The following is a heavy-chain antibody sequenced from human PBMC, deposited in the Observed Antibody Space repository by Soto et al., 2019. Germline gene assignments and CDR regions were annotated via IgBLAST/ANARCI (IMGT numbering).Heavy chain of an antibody. Sequence: SETLSLTCTVSGGSISSGGYYWSWIRQHPGKGLEWIGYIYYSGSTYYNPSLKSRVTISVDTSKNQFSLKLSSVTAADTAVYYCARYTYYYDSSGYYFDYWGRGTLVTVSS. V-gene: IGHV4-31*03. CDR3: ARYTYYYDSSGYYFDY. CDR1: GGSISSGGYY. CDR2: IYYSGST. D-gene: IGHD3-22*01. J-gene: IGHJ4*02.